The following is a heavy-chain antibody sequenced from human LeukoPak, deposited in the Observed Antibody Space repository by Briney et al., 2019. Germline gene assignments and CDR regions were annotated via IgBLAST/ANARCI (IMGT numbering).Heavy chain of an antibody. CDR3: AREYYGDPYFDY. CDR1: GGSISSGDYY. V-gene: IGHV4-30-4*01. D-gene: IGHD4-17*01. CDR2: IYYSGST. J-gene: IGHJ4*02. Sequence: SETLSLTCTVSGGSISSGDYYWSWIRQPPGKGLEWIGYIYYSGSTYYNPSLKSRVTISVDTSENQFSLKLSSVTAADTAVYYCAREYYGDPYFDYWGQGTLVTVSS.